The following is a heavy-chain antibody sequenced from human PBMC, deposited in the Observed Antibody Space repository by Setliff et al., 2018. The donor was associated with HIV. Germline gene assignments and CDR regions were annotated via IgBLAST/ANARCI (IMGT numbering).Heavy chain of an antibody. D-gene: IGHD3-9*01. CDR1: GFIFDDYA. CDR2: VSPGGGTT. J-gene: IGHJ4*02. V-gene: IGHV3-21*01. CDR3: ARGYDILTGTY. Sequence: GGSLRLSCAASGFIFDDYAMHWVRQAPGKGLEWVSSVSPGGGTTYYADSVKGRFTISRDNAKNSLYLQMSSLRAEDTAVYYCARGYDILTGTYWGQGTLVTVSS.